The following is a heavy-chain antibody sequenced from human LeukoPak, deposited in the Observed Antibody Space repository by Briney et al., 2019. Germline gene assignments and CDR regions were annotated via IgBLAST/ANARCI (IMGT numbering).Heavy chain of an antibody. Sequence: SETLSLTCAVYGGSFSGYYWSWIRQPPGKGLEWIGEINHSGSTNYNPSLKSRVTISVDTSKNQFSLKLSSVTAADTAVYYCARWVRYFDWLPYDAFDIWGQGTVVTVSS. D-gene: IGHD3-9*01. CDR2: INHSGST. CDR3: ARWVRYFDWLPYDAFDI. V-gene: IGHV4-34*01. CDR1: GGSFSGYY. J-gene: IGHJ3*02.